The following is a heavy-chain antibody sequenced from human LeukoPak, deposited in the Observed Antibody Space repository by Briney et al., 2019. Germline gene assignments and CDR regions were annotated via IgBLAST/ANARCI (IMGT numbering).Heavy chain of an antibody. Sequence: PSQTLSLTCAVSGGSISSGGYSWSWIRQPPGKGLEWIGYIYHSGSTYYNPSLKSRVTISVDTSKNQFSLKLSSVTAADTAVYYCARDGSSYYFDYWGQGALVTVSS. CDR2: IYHSGST. J-gene: IGHJ4*02. CDR1: GGSISSGGYS. CDR3: ARDGSSYYFDY. V-gene: IGHV4-30-2*02. D-gene: IGHD6-6*01.